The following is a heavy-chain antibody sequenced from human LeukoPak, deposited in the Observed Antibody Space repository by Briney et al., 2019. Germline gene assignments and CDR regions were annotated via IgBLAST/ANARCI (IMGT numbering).Heavy chain of an antibody. J-gene: IGHJ4*02. Sequence: PGGSLRLSCAVSGFTFSSYAMSWVRQAPGQGLEWVSVISDSEEYTSYADSVRGRFTISRDNSRNTLYLQMISLRPEDTAVYYCAKDTSIGKYCTSGVCSPFDYWGQGTLVTVSS. D-gene: IGHD2-8*01. CDR1: GFTFSSYA. V-gene: IGHV3-23*01. CDR2: ISDSEEYT. CDR3: AKDTSIGKYCTSGVCSPFDY.